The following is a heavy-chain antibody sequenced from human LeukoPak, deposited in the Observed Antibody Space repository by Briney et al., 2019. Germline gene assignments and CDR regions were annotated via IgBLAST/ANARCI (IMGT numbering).Heavy chain of an antibody. J-gene: IGHJ5*02. V-gene: IGHV1-18*01. CDR2: ISAYNGNT. D-gene: IGHD2-15*01. CDR3: ARNGLYCSGGSCYQRDWFDP. Sequence: ASVKVSCKASGYTFTSYGISWVRQAPGQGLEWMGWISAYNGNTNYAQKRQGRVTMTIDTSTSTAYMELRSLRSDDTAVYYCARNGLYCSGGSCYQRDWFDPWGQGTLVTVSS. CDR1: GYTFTSYG.